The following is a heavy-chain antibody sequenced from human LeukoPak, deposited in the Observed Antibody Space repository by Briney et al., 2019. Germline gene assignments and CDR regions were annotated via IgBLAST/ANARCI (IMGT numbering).Heavy chain of an antibody. J-gene: IGHJ3*02. CDR2: ISAGGDGT. V-gene: IGHV3-23*01. D-gene: IGHD1-1*01. Sequence: PGGSLRLSCVASTFCFSRYPMGWVRQAPGKGLEWVSGISAGGDGTYYADPVKGRFTISRDNSKNTLYLQMNSLRAEDTAQYFCAKSLLTTATGTGRAFDIWGQGTMVTVSS. CDR3: AKSLLTTATGTGRAFDI. CDR1: TFCFSRYP.